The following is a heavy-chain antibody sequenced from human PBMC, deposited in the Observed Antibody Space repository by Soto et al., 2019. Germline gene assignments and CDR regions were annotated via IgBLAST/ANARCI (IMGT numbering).Heavy chain of an antibody. CDR2: INHSGST. V-gene: IGHV4-34*01. CDR3: ARGSSSFWFDP. J-gene: IGHJ5*02. Sequence: PSETLSLTCAVYGGSFSGYYWSWIRQPPGKGLEWIGEINHSGSTNYNPSLKSRVTISVDTSKNQFSLKLSSVTAADTAVYYCARGSSSFWFDPWGQGTLVTVS. CDR1: GGSFSGYY. D-gene: IGHD6-13*01.